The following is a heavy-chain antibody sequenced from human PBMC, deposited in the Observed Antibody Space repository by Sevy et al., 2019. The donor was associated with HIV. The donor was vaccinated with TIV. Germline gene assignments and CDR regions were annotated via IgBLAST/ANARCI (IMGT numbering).Heavy chain of an antibody. CDR2: ISSSSSYI. CDR1: GFTFSSYS. CDR3: ARDRESLLDY. J-gene: IGHJ4*02. V-gene: IGHV3-21*01. Sequence: GESLKISCAASGFTFSSYSMNWVRQAPGKGLEWVSSISSSSSYIYYADSVKGRFTISRDNAKNSLYLQMNSLRVEDTAVYYCARDRESLLDYWGQGTLVTVSS.